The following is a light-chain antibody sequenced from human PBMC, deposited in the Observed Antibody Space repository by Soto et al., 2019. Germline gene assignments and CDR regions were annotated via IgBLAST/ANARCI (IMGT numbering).Light chain of an antibody. Sequence: QSVLTQPASVSGSPEQSITISCTGASSDIGGYNSVSWYQQHPGKAPQLMIYDVSYRPSGISSRFSGSKSGNTASLTISGLQAEDEADYYCSSYTSSSTRVFGGGTKLTVL. CDR2: DVS. J-gene: IGLJ2*01. CDR1: SSDIGGYNS. V-gene: IGLV2-14*01. CDR3: SSYTSSSTRV.